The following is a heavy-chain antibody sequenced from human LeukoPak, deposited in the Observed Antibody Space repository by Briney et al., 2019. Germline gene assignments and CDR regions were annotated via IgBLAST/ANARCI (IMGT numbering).Heavy chain of an antibody. CDR1: GYTFTSYG. J-gene: IGHJ6*02. V-gene: IGHV1-18*01. D-gene: IGHD3-22*01. Sequence: GASVKVSCKASGYTFTSYGISWVRQAPGQGLEWMGWISAYNGNTNYAQKLQGRVTMTTDTSTSTAYMELRSLRSDDTAVYYCARGYDSSGYYRYYYYGMDVWGQGTTVTVSS. CDR2: ISAYNGNT. CDR3: ARGYDSSGYYRYYYYGMDV.